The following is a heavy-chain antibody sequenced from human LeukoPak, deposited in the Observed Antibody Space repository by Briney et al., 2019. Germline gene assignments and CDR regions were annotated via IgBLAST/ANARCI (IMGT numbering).Heavy chain of an antibody. CDR1: GYTFTGDW. J-gene: IGHJ3*02. CDR3: ANTRFKNLFDAFDI. V-gene: IGHV5-51*01. CDR2: IYPGDSDT. D-gene: IGHD1-14*01. Sequence: GESLKISCKASGYTFTGDWIGWVRQMPGKGLEWMGIIYPGDSDTKYNAPFQGQVTISADKSISTAYLQWGSLKASDTAMYYCANTRFKNLFDAFDIWGQGTMVTVSS.